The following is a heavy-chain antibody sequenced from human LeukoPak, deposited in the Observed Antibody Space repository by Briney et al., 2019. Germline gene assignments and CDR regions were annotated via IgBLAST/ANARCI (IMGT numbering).Heavy chain of an antibody. CDR2: FDPEDGET. J-gene: IGHJ4*02. Sequence: VASVKVSCKVSGYTLTELSMHWVRQAPGKGLEWMGGFDPEDGETIYAQKFQGRVTMTTDTSTSTAYMELRSLRSDDTAVYYCARRWEPIGGYDYWGQGTLVTVSS. V-gene: IGHV1-24*01. D-gene: IGHD1-26*01. CDR3: ARRWEPIGGYDY. CDR1: GYTLTELS.